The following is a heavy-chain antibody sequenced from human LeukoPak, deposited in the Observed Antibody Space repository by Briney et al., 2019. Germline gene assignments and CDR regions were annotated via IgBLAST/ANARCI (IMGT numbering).Heavy chain of an antibody. Sequence: GGSLRLSCVASGFTFGKYWMSWVRQAPGKGQEWVANIKLDGSEKNYVDSVKGRFTISRDNTKNSLYLQMNSLRVEDTAVFYCARDQYDTWSRRGNFDSWGQGTLVIVSS. CDR1: GFTFGKYW. CDR3: ARDQYDTWSRRGNFDS. V-gene: IGHV3-7*03. CDR2: IKLDGSEK. J-gene: IGHJ4*02. D-gene: IGHD3-3*01.